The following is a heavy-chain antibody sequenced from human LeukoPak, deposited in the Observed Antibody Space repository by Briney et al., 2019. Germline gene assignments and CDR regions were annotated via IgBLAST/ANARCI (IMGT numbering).Heavy chain of an antibody. CDR3: ARGGGQERYCSSTSCSPRWFDP. CDR1: GFTFSSYA. D-gene: IGHD2-2*01. J-gene: IGHJ5*02. V-gene: IGHV3-21*01. CDR2: ISSSSSYI. Sequence: NPGGSLRLSCAASGFTFSSYAMRWVRQAPGKGLEWVSSISSSSSYIYYADSVKGRFTISRDNAKNSLYLQMNSLRAEDTAVYYCARGGGQERYCSSTSCSPRWFDPWGQGTLVTVSS.